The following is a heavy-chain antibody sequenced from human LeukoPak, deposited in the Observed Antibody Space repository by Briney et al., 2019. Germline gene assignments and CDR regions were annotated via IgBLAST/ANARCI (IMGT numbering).Heavy chain of an antibody. CDR3: ARPRRYTPGSWFDP. CDR2: IYHSGST. V-gene: IGHV4-30-2*01. Sequence: TSQTLSLTCTVSGGSISSGGYYWSWIRQPPGKGLEWIGYIYHSGSTYYNPSLKSRVTISVDRSKNQFSLKLSSVTAADTAVYYCARPRRYTPGSWFDPWGQGTLVTVSS. CDR1: GGSISSGGYY. D-gene: IGHD3-10*01. J-gene: IGHJ5*02.